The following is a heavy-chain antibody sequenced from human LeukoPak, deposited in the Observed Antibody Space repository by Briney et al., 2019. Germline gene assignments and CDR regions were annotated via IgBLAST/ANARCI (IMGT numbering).Heavy chain of an antibody. D-gene: IGHD3-22*01. CDR1: GFTFSSYA. CDR3: ARANDGISGYYFDY. J-gene: IGHJ4*02. CDR2: ISYDGSNK. Sequence: PGRSLRLSCAASGFTFSSYAMHWVRQAPGKGLEWVAVISYDGSNKYYADSVKGRFTISRDNSKNTLYLQMNSLRAEDTAVYYCARANDGISGYYFDYWGQGTLVTVSS. V-gene: IGHV3-30-3*01.